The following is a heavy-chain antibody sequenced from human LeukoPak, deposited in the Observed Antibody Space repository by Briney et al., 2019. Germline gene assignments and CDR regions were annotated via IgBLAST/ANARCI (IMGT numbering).Heavy chain of an antibody. V-gene: IGHV4-59*01. CDR2: VYYTGVT. J-gene: IGHJ6*04. D-gene: IGHD2-15*01. CDR1: GDPITSSF. CDR3: GGEPRLLDV. Sequence: SETLPLTCSVPGDPITSSFWRWIRQPPGKGLEWVGYVYYTGVTNYNASLKSRRTTSIDTSKNQFSLKSSFVTAADTAGYYWGGEPRLLDVWGKGTTVTVSS.